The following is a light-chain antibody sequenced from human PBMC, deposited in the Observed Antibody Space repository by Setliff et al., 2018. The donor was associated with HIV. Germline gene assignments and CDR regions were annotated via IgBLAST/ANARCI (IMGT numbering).Light chain of an antibody. CDR1: SSDVGAYNY. V-gene: IGLV2-11*01. CDR3: QSYDSSLTGSNV. Sequence: QSALTQPRSVSGSPGQSVTISCTATSSDVGAYNYVSWYQQHPDEAPKLIIYDVDKRPSGVPDRFSGSRSGYTASLTISGLQSDDEADYYCQSYDSSLTGSNVFGTGTKVTVL. J-gene: IGLJ1*01. CDR2: DVD.